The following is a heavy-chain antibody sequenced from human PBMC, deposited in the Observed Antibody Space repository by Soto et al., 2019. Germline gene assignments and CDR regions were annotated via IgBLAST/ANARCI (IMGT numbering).Heavy chain of an antibody. Sequence: SETLSLTCAVSGGSISSGGYSWSWIRQPPGKGLEWIGYIYHSGSTYYNPSLKSRVTISVDRSKNQFSLKLSSLTAADTAVYYCARAPDYWGQGTLVTVS. J-gene: IGHJ4*02. V-gene: IGHV4-30-2*01. CDR3: ARAPDY. CDR2: IYHSGST. CDR1: GGSISSGGYS.